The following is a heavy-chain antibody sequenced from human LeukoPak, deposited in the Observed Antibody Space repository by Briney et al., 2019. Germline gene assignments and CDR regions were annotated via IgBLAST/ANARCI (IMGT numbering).Heavy chain of an antibody. V-gene: IGHV3-74*01. D-gene: IGHD1-26*01. Sequence: GGSLRLSCVGSGFRFGSDWMHWVRQAPGKGLEWVSRITSDGSTTSYADSVKGRFTISRDNTRNTLYLQMNSLRAEDTAVYYCARDRSGSQYYIDVWGKGATVTVSS. CDR1: GFRFGSDW. CDR3: ARDRSGSQYYIDV. J-gene: IGHJ6*03. CDR2: ITSDGSTT.